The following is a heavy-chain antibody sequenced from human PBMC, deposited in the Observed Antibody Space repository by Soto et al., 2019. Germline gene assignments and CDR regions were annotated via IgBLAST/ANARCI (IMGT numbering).Heavy chain of an antibody. CDR2: IYWDDDK. J-gene: IGHJ5*02. Sequence: QITLKESGPTLVKPTQPLTLTCTFSGFSLSTSGVGVGWIRQPPGKALEWLALIYWDDDKRYSPSLKSRLTITKDTSKIQVVLTMTNMDPVDTATYYCSCSTGPYGFWSGYLDNWFDPWGQGTLVAVSA. D-gene: IGHD3-3*01. V-gene: IGHV2-5*02. CDR1: GFSLSTSGVG. CDR3: SCSTGPYGFWSGYLDNWFDP.